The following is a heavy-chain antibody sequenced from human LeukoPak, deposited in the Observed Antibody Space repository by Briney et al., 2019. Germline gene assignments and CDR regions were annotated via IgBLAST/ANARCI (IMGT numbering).Heavy chain of an antibody. D-gene: IGHD6-19*01. CDR3: ARDSGWYDYYYYMDV. J-gene: IGHJ6*03. CDR2: IIPIFGTA. CDR1: GGTFSSYA. Sequence: SVKVSCKASGGTFSSYAISWVRQAPGQGLEWMGRIIPIFGTANYAQKFQGRVTISTDESTSTAYMELSSLRSEDTAVYYCARDSGWYDYYYYMDVWGNGTTVTVSS. V-gene: IGHV1-69*05.